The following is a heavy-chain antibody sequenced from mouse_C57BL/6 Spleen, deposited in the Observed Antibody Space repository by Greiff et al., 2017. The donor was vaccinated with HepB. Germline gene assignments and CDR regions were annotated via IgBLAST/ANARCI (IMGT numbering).Heavy chain of an antibody. J-gene: IGHJ4*01. D-gene: IGHD6-2*01. CDR3: ARGDSLYYYAMDY. V-gene: IGHV1-64*01. CDR1: GYTFTSYW. CDR2: IHPNSGST. Sequence: QVQLQQPGAELVKPGASVKLSCKASGYTFTSYWMHWVKQRPGQGLEWIGMIHPNSGSTNYNEKFKSKATLTVDKSSSTAYMQLSSLTSEDSAVYYCARGDSLYYYAMDYWGQGTSVTVSS.